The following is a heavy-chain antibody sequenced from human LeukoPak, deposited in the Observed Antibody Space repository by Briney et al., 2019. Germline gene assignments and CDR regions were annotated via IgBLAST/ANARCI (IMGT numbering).Heavy chain of an antibody. V-gene: IGHV3-21*01. D-gene: IGHD5-12*01. Sequence: GGSLRLSCAASGFTFSSYSMNWVRQAPGKGLEWVSSISNSSSYIYYADSVKGRFTISRDNAKNSLYLQMNSLRAEDTAVYYCAREGEQRGYSGYIDYWGQGTLVTVSS. CDR2: ISNSSSYI. CDR3: AREGEQRGYSGYIDY. J-gene: IGHJ4*02. CDR1: GFTFSSYS.